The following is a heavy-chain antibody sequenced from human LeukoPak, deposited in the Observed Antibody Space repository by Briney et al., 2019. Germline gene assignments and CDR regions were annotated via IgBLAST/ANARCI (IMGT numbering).Heavy chain of an antibody. CDR3: ATYYYDSSGYYYIDY. Sequence: ASVTVSCKASGYTFTGYYMHWVRQAPGQGLEWMGWINPNSGGTNYAQKFQGRVTMTRDTSISTAYMELSRLRSDDTAVYYCATYYYDSSGYYYIDYWGQGTLVTVSS. CDR2: INPNSGGT. V-gene: IGHV1-2*02. J-gene: IGHJ4*02. CDR1: GYTFTGYY. D-gene: IGHD3-22*01.